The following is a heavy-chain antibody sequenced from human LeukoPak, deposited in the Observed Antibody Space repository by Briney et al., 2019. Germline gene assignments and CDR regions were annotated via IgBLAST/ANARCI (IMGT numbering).Heavy chain of an antibody. V-gene: IGHV1-8*01. CDR1: RYTFSSYD. D-gene: IGHD5-18*01. CDR2: MNPNSGNT. CDR3: ATVRDTAMARRAFDY. Sequence: ASVKVSCKASRYTFSSYDINWVRQATGQGLEWMGWMNPNSGNTGYAQKFQGRVTMTRNTSISTAYMELSSLRSEDTAVYYCATVRDTAMARRAFDYWGQGTLVTVSS. J-gene: IGHJ4*02.